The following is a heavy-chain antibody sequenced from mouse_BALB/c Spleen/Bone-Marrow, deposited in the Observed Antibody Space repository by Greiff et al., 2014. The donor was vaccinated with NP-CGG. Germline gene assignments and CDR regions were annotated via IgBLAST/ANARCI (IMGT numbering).Heavy chain of an antibody. D-gene: IGHD2-1*01. V-gene: IGHV5-15*02. CDR1: GFTFSDYG. J-gene: IGHJ4*01. Sequence: EVHLVESGGALVQPGGSRKLSCAASGFTFSDYGMAWVRQAPGKGPEWVAFIGNLAYSIYYTDTVTGRFTISRENAKNTLYLEMSSLRSEDTAMYYCARETTRGAMDYWGQGTSVTVSS. CDR3: ARETTRGAMDY. CDR2: IGNLAYSI.